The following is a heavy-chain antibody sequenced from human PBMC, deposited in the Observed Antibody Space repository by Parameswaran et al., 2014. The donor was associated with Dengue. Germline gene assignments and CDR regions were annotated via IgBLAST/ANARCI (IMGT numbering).Heavy chain of an antibody. CDR2: INPSGGST. Sequence: WVRQAPGQGLEWMGIINPSGGSTSYAQKLQGRVTMTRDTSTSTVYMELSSLRSEDTAVYYCARDLVSGVVVPAAIGPYYGMDVWGQGTTVTVSS. D-gene: IGHD2-2*01. CDR3: ARDLVSGVVVPAAIGPYYGMDV. V-gene: IGHV1-46*04. J-gene: IGHJ6*02.